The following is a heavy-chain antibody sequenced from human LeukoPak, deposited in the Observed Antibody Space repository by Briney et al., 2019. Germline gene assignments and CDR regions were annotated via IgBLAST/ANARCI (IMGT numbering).Heavy chain of an antibody. D-gene: IGHD3-16*01. J-gene: IGHJ4*02. CDR2: ISSSGSYI. Sequence: GGSLRLSCAASGFTFSNYNMKWVRPAPGKGLEWVSSISSSGSYIYYADSVKGRFTISRDNAKNSLYLQMNSLRAEDTAVYYCARVGDENYFDYWGQGTLVTVSS. V-gene: IGHV3-21*01. CDR1: GFTFSNYN. CDR3: ARVGDENYFDY.